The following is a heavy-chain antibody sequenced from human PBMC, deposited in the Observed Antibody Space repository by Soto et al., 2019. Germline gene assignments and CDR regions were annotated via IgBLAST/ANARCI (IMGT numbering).Heavy chain of an antibody. D-gene: IGHD1-26*01. J-gene: IGHJ4*02. CDR3: ARGTTSGATYFDY. V-gene: IGHV3-7*03. Sequence: PGGSLRLSCAASGFTFSSYWMHWVRQAPGKGLEWVARIKQDGSEKYYVDSVKGRFTISRDNGDMSLYLQMNSLRAEDTAVYYCARGTTSGATYFDYWGQGTMVTVSS. CDR1: GFTFSSYW. CDR2: IKQDGSEK.